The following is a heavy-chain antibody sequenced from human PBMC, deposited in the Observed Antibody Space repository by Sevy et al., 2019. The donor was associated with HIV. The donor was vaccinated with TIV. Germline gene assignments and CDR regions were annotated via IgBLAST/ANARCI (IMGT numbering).Heavy chain of an antibody. CDR1: GFTFNIYA. J-gene: IGHJ6*02. CDR3: AKDKGYCTNGVCYTSYYYYGMDV. V-gene: IGHV3-30*09. D-gene: IGHD2-8*01. CDR2: ISYDGSNI. Sequence: GGSLRLSCAASGFTFNIYALHWVRQAPGKGLEWVAVISYDGSNIYYAESVKGRFAISRDNSKNTLYLQMNSLRAEDTALYYCAKDKGYCTNGVCYTSYYYYGMDVWGQGTTVTVSS.